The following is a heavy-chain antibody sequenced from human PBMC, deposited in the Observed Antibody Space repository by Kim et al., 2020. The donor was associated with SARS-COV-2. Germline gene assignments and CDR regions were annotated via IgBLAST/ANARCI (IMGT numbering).Heavy chain of an antibody. V-gene: IGHV3-30*01. D-gene: IGHD1-26*01. CDR3: ARDRFPRGLGYFDY. Sequence: ADSVKGRFTISRDNSKNTLYLQMNSLRAEDTAVYYCARDRFPRGLGYFDYWGQGTLVTVSS. J-gene: IGHJ4*02.